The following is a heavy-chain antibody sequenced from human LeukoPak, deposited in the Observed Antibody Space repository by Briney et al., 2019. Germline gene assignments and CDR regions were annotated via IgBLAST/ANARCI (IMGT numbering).Heavy chain of an antibody. CDR1: GGSISSYY. CDR2: IYHSGIT. Sequence: SETLSLTCTVSGGSISSYYWSWIRQPPGKGLEWIGYIYHSGITNYNPSLKSRVTISVDTSKNQFSLKLTSVTAADTAVYYCARGSGWYAYWGQGTLVTVSS. V-gene: IGHV4-59*01. CDR3: ARGSGWYAY. J-gene: IGHJ4*02. D-gene: IGHD6-19*01.